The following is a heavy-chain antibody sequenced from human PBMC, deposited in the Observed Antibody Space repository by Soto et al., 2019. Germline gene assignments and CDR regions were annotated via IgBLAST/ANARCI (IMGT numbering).Heavy chain of an antibody. J-gene: IGHJ4*02. CDR1: GGSISSNNW. D-gene: IGHD6-19*01. Sequence: QVQLQESGPGLVKPSGTLSLTCAVSGGSISSNNWWSWVRQPPGKGLEWIGEIYHSGSTNYNPSLKRRVPISLDKSKNPFSLKLLSVTAADTAVYYCARVAVAGTRYDYWGQGTLVTVSS. V-gene: IGHV4-4*02. CDR3: ARVAVAGTRYDY. CDR2: IYHSGST.